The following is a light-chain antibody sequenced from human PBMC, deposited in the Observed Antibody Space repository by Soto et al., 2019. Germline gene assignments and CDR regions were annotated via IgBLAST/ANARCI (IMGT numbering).Light chain of an antibody. V-gene: IGKV4-1*01. CDR1: QSLFYTSINQSY. CDR3: HQYISGT. Sequence: DIVMTQSPESLAVSLGERATINCKSSQSLFYTSINQSYLAWYQQKPGQPPKLLIYWSSTRESGVPDRFSGSGSGTDFTLTISSVQAEDVAMYFCHQYISGTFGGGTKVEI. CDR2: WSS. J-gene: IGKJ4*01.